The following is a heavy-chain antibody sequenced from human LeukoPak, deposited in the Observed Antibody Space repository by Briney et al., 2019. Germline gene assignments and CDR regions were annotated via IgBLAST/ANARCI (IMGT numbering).Heavy chain of an antibody. D-gene: IGHD6-13*01. CDR3: ARGRNIAVGGTSLVAH. CDR1: GYTFTDYY. Sequence: ASVKVSCKASGYTFTDYYMHWVRQAPGQGLEWMGWINPNNGDTSYAQKFQGRVTMTRDTSTSTAYMELGSLRSDDTAVYYCARGRNIAVGGTSLVAHWGQGTLVTVSS. J-gene: IGHJ4*02. V-gene: IGHV1-2*02. CDR2: INPNNGDT.